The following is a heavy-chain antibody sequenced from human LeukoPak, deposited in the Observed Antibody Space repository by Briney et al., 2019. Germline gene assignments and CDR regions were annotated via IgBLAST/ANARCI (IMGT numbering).Heavy chain of an antibody. CDR3: AREGSVAAGYFQR. V-gene: IGHV4-61*02. CDR2: IYTSGST. Sequence: MPSETLSLTCTVSGGSINSGSYYWTWIRQPAGKGLEWIGRIYTSGSTNYNPSLRGRVTISADTSTNQFSLRLSSVTAADTAVYYCAREGSVAAGYFQRWGQGTPVTVSS. D-gene: IGHD6-19*01. CDR1: GGSINSGSYY. J-gene: IGHJ1*01.